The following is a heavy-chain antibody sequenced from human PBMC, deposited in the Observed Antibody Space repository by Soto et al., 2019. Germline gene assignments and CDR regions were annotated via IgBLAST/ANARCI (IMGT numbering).Heavy chain of an antibody. V-gene: IGHV1-2*02. J-gene: IGHJ4*02. Sequence: ASVKVSCKASGYTLTGYDMDWVRQAPGQGLEWMGWINPNSGGTNYAQKFQGRVTMTRDTSISTAYMELSRLRSDDTALYYCARDLFMTTVTPIDYWGQGTLVTVSS. CDR1: GYTLTGYD. CDR2: INPNSGGT. D-gene: IGHD4-17*01. CDR3: ARDLFMTTVTPIDY.